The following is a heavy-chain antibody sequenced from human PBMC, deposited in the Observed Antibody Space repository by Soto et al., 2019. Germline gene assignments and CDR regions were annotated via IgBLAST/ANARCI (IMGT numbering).Heavy chain of an antibody. Sequence: GGSLRLSCAASGFTFSSYAMHWFRQGPGKGLEWVAVISYDGSNKYYADSVKGRFTISRDNSKNTLYLQMNSLRAEDTAVYYCARAITMIVVVYYYGMDVWGQGTTVTVSS. D-gene: IGHD3-22*01. CDR2: ISYDGSNK. CDR1: GFTFSSYA. CDR3: ARAITMIVVVYYYGMDV. V-gene: IGHV3-30-3*01. J-gene: IGHJ6*02.